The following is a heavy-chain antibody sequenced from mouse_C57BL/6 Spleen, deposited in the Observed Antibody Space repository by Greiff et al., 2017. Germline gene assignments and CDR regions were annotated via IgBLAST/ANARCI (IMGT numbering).Heavy chain of an antibody. J-gene: IGHJ2*01. CDR2: INPSTGGT. D-gene: IGHD1-1*01. Sequence: VQLQQSGPELVKPGASVKISCKASGYSFTGYYMNWVKQSPEKSLEWIGEINPSTGGTTYNQKFKAKATLTVDKSSSTAYMQLKSLTSEDSAVYYCARRDYGSIYYFDYWGQGTTLTVSS. CDR3: ARRDYGSIYYFDY. V-gene: IGHV1-42*01. CDR1: GYSFTGYY.